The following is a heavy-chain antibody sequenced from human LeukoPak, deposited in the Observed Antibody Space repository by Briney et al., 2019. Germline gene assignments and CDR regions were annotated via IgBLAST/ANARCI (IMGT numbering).Heavy chain of an antibody. CDR3: ARVLFGTSDAFDI. V-gene: IGHV4-61*02. D-gene: IGHD6-13*01. CDR1: GGSISSGSYY. CDR2: IYTSGST. Sequence: SQTLSLTCTVSGGSISSGSYYWSWIRQPAGKGLEWIGRIYTSGSTNSNPSLKSRVTISVDTSKNQFSLKLSSVTAADTAVYYCARVLFGTSDAFDIWGQGTMVTVSS. J-gene: IGHJ3*02.